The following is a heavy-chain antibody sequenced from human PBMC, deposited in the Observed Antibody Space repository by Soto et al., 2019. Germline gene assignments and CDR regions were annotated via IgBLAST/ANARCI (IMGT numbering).Heavy chain of an antibody. CDR2: SSAYNGNT. CDR3: AGDTVAYDILVGENFYY. Sequence: QVQLVQSGAEVKKPGASVKVSCKASGYTFTSYGISRVRQAPGQGLEWMGWSSAYNGNTNYAQKLQGRVTMTTDTSTSTAYMELRSLRSDDTALYYCAGDTVAYDILVGENFYYWGQVTLVSVSS. D-gene: IGHD3-9*01. J-gene: IGHJ4*02. CDR1: GYTFTSYG. V-gene: IGHV1-18*01.